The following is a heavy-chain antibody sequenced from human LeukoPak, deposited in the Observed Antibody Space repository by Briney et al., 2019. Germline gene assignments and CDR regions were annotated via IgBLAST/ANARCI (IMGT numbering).Heavy chain of an antibody. CDR3: ARGGSLLRGMRSWFDP. Sequence: PGGSLRLSCEASGIIFSNNAMHWVRQAPGKGLEWVAVISFDGSTKYYGDSVKGRFTISRDNSNNTLSLQMNSLRVEDTAVYYCARGGSLLRGMRSWFDPRGEGTLVTVSS. CDR1: GIIFSNNA. J-gene: IGHJ5*02. D-gene: IGHD3-10*01. CDR2: ISFDGSTK. V-gene: IGHV3-30*04.